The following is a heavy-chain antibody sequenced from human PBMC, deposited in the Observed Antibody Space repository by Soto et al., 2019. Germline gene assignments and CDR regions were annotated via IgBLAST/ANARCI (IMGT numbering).Heavy chain of an antibody. J-gene: IGHJ5*02. Sequence: QVQLVQSGGELKKPGDSLKVSCKASGYTFTNFGVSWVRQAPGQGLEWMGWIVTYNGNTNSAQKFQGRLTMTTDTXTXKAYRELRSLTNDYTAVYYCARGPQSTGWRGKWFDPWGQGTLVTVSS. CDR1: GYTFTNFG. V-gene: IGHV1-18*04. CDR2: IVTYNGNT. D-gene: IGHD6-19*01. CDR3: ARGPQSTGWRGKWFDP.